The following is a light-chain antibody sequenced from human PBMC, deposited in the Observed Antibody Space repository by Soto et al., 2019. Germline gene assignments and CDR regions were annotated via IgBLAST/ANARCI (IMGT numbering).Light chain of an antibody. CDR1: HTITTW. Sequence: DIPMTQSPSTLSASVGDRVTITCRASHTITTWLAWYQQKPGKAPKLLIYDASSLDSGVPSRFSGSGSGIEFTLTISSLQPDDFATYYCQQYNTHSWTFGQGTKVEIK. V-gene: IGKV1-5*01. CDR3: QQYNTHSWT. CDR2: DAS. J-gene: IGKJ1*01.